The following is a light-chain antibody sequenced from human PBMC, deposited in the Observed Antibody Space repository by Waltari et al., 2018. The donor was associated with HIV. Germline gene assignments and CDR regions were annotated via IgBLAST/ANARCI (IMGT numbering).Light chain of an antibody. Sequence: EIVLTQSPATLSLSPGERATLSCRASQSVSSYLAWYQQKPGQAPRLLIYDASNRATGIPARFSGSGSGTDFTLTISSLEPEDFAVYYCQQRSNWPPRGGFTFGPGTKVEIK. CDR1: QSVSSY. V-gene: IGKV3-11*01. J-gene: IGKJ3*01. CDR2: DAS. CDR3: QQRSNWPPRGGFT.